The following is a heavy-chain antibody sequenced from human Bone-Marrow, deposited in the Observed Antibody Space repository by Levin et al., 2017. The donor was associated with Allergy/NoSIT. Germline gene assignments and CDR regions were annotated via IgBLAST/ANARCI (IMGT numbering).Heavy chain of an antibody. V-gene: IGHV3-23*01. J-gene: IGHJ4*02. Sequence: GGSLRLSCAASGFTFSSYAMSWVRQAPGKGLEWVSAISGSGGSTYYADSVKGRFTISRDNSKNTLYLQMNSLRAEDTAVYYCASHPGGGYCSGGSCYLGYWGQGTLVTVSS. CDR2: ISGSGGST. CDR1: GFTFSSYA. D-gene: IGHD2-15*01. CDR3: ASHPGGGYCSGGSCYLGY.